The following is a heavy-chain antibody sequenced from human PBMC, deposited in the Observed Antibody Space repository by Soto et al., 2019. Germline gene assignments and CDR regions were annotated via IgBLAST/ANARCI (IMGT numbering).Heavy chain of an antibody. D-gene: IGHD1-26*01. CDR2: IYYSGST. CDR1: GGSISSGDYY. Sequence: SETLSLTCTVSGGSISSGDYYWSWIRQPPGKGLEWIGYIYYSGSTYYNPSLKSRVTISVDTSKNQFSLKLSSVTAADTAVYYCARVSWELLLDYWGQGTLVTVSS. J-gene: IGHJ4*02. V-gene: IGHV4-30-4*01. CDR3: ARVSWELLLDY.